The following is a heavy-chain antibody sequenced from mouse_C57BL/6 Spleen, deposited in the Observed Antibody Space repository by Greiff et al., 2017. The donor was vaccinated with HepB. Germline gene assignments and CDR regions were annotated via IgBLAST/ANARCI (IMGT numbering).Heavy chain of an antibody. D-gene: IGHD2-5*01. CDR2: IYPRSGNT. V-gene: IGHV1-81*01. CDR1: GYTFTSYG. J-gene: IGHJ4*01. Sequence: QVQLQQSGAELARPGASVKLSCKASGYTFTSYGISWVKQSTGQGLEWIGEIYPRSGNTYYNEKFKGKATLTADKSSSTAYRGLRSLTSEDSAVYCCARRDYSKDYAMDYWGQGTSVTVSS. CDR3: ARRDYSKDYAMDY.